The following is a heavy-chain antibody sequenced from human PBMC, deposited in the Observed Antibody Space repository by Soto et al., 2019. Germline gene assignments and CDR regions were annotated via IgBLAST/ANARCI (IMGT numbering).Heavy chain of an antibody. Sequence: GESLKISCKGSGYSFTSYWIGWVRQMPGKGLEWMGIFYPGDSDTRYSPSFQGQVTISADKSISTAYLQWSSLKASDTAMYYCARLVGLGYCSSTSCSDYYYGMDVWGQGTTVNVSS. V-gene: IGHV5-51*01. D-gene: IGHD2-2*01. J-gene: IGHJ6*01. CDR3: ARLVGLGYCSSTSCSDYYYGMDV. CDR2: FYPGDSDT. CDR1: GYSFTSYW.